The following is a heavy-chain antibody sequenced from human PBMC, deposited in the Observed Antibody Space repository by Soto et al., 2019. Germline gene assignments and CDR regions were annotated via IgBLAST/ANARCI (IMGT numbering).Heavy chain of an antibody. CDR3: ARQGRGNYYYDSSGHTVSPVAFDI. J-gene: IGHJ3*02. D-gene: IGHD3-22*01. V-gene: IGHV5-51*01. CDR1: GYSFTSYW. Sequence: GESLKISCKGSGYSFTSYWIGWVRQMPGKGLEWMGIIYPGDSDTRYSPSFQGQVTISADKSISTAYLQWSSLKASDTAMYYCARQGRGNYYYDSSGHTVSPVAFDIWGQGTMVTVSS. CDR2: IYPGDSDT.